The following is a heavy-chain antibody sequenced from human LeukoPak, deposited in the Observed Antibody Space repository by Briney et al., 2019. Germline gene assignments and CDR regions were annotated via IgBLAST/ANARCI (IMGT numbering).Heavy chain of an antibody. Sequence: PGGSLRLSCAASGFTFSSYWMSWVRQAPGKGLEWVANIKQDGSEKYYVDSVKGRFTISRDNAKNSLYLQMNSLRAEDTAVYYCARDCPGIAAAAPRYWGQGTLVTVSS. CDR3: ARDCPGIAAAAPRY. D-gene: IGHD6-13*01. J-gene: IGHJ4*02. CDR1: GFTFSSYW. CDR2: IKQDGSEK. V-gene: IGHV3-7*03.